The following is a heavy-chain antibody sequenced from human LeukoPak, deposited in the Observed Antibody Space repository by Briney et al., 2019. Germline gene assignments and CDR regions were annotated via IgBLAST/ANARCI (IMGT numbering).Heavy chain of an antibody. J-gene: IGHJ4*02. Sequence: SETLSLTCTVSGGSISSYYWSWIRQPPGKGLEWIGYIYYSGSTNYNPSLKSRVTISVDTSKNQFSLKLSSVTAADTAVYYCVAQVGRFGESYFDYWGQGTLVTVSS. V-gene: IGHV4-59*08. CDR3: VAQVGRFGESYFDY. CDR2: IYYSGST. D-gene: IGHD3-10*01. CDR1: GGSISSYY.